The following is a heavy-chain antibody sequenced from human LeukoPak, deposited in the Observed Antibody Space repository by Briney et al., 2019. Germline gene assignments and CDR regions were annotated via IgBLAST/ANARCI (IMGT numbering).Heavy chain of an antibody. CDR1: GFTFSSYG. V-gene: IGHV3-30*02. J-gene: IGHJ4*02. CDR3: VKHSAPVLAAARFDY. CDR2: IRYDGSNK. D-gene: IGHD2-2*01. Sequence: GGSLRLSCAASGFTFSSYGMHWVRQAPGKGLEWVAFIRYDGSNKYYADSVKGRFTISRDNSKNTLYLQMNSLRAEDTALYYCVKHSAPVLAAARFDYWGQGNLVTVSS.